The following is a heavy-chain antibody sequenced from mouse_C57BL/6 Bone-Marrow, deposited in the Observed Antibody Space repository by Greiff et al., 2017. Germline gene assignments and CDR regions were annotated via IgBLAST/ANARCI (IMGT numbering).Heavy chain of an antibody. CDR1: GYAFSSSW. V-gene: IGHV1-82*01. Sequence: VQLQQSGPELVKPGASVKISCKASGYAFSSSWMNWVKQRPGKGLEWIGRIYPGDGDTNYNGKFKGKATLTADKSSSTAYMQLSSLTSEDSAVYFCARDYGSSYGWYLDVWGTGTTVTVSS. J-gene: IGHJ1*03. CDR3: ARDYGSSYGWYLDV. CDR2: IYPGDGDT. D-gene: IGHD1-1*01.